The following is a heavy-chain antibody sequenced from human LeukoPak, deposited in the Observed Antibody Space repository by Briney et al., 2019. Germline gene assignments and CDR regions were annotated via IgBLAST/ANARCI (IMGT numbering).Heavy chain of an antibody. CDR3: ARSERYCSSTSCRNFDY. V-gene: IGHV4-34*01. Sequence: SETLSLTCAVYGGSFSGHYWSWIRQPPGKGLEWIGEINHSGSTNYNPSLKSRVTISVDTSKNQFSLKLSSVTAADTAVYYCARSERYCSSTSCRNFDYWGQGTLVTVSS. CDR1: GGSFSGHY. J-gene: IGHJ4*02. CDR2: INHSGST. D-gene: IGHD2-2*01.